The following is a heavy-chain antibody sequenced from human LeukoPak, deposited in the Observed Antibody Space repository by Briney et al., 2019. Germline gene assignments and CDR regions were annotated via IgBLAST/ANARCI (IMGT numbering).Heavy chain of an antibody. D-gene: IGHD3-10*01. CDR2: VSYSGNT. CDR1: GGSISGFY. Sequence: SETLSLTCTVSGGSISGFYWSWIRQPPGKGLEWIGYVSYSGNTKFNPSLKSRVIISIDTSKNQFSVILTSVTAADTAVYFCARVNYASGGYSSWFDPWGQGTLVTVSS. J-gene: IGHJ5*02. CDR3: ARVNYASGGYSSWFDP. V-gene: IGHV4-59*08.